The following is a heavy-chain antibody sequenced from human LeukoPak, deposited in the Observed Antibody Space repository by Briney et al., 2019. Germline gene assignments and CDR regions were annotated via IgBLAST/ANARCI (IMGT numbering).Heavy chain of an antibody. D-gene: IGHD3-22*01. CDR1: GFTFSSYA. V-gene: IGHV3-30-3*01. CDR2: ISYDGNNK. CDR3: ARAWDYYDSSGYYNFDY. J-gene: IGHJ4*02. Sequence: PGGSLRLSCAASGFTFSSYAMHWVRQAPGKGLEWVAVISYDGNNKYYADSVKGRFTISRDNSKNTLYLQMNSLRAEDTAVYYCARAWDYYDSSGYYNFDYWGQGTLVTVSS.